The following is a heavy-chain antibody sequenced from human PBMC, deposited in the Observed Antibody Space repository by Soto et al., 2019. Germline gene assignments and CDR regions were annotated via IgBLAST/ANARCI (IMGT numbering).Heavy chain of an antibody. CDR2: IYYSAST. CDR3: ARRSGSGYFDWFYGMDV. Sequence: SETRSLTGTVSGGSISSYDWSWIRQPPGKGLEWIGYIYYSASTNYNPSPQSRLTISVDTSKNHFSLKLSSVTAADTAVYYCARRSGSGYFDWFYGMDVWGQGTTVTVSS. D-gene: IGHD3-9*01. V-gene: IGHV4-59*01. J-gene: IGHJ6*02. CDR1: GGSISSYD.